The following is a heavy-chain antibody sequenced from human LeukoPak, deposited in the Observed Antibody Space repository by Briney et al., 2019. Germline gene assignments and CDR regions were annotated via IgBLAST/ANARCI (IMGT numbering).Heavy chain of an antibody. CDR1: GFTFSSYA. J-gene: IGHJ4*02. D-gene: IGHD3-22*01. CDR2: ISGSGGST. V-gene: IGHV3-23*01. Sequence: GGSLRLSCAASGFTFSSYAMSWVRQAPGKGLEWVSAISGSGGSTYYADSVKGRFTISRDNSKNTLYLQMNSLRAGDTAVYYCAKSLRYYDEFDYWGQGTLVTASS. CDR3: AKSLRYYDEFDY.